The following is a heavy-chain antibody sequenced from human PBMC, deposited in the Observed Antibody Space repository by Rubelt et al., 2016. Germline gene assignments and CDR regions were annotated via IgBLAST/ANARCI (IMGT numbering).Heavy chain of an antibody. V-gene: IGHV4-59*01. CDR3: AITGDSTGFYYYYMDV. D-gene: IGHD7-27*01. CDR1: GASISSYY. CDR2: IYYSGIT. J-gene: IGHJ6*03. Sequence: QVQLQESGPGLVKPSETLSLTCAVSGASISSYYWSWVRQPPGKGLEWIGCIYYSGITKYNPSLKSRATISVDTSRKQFSLKVSSVPAADTAVYFCAITGDSTGFYYYYMDVWGKGTTVTVS.